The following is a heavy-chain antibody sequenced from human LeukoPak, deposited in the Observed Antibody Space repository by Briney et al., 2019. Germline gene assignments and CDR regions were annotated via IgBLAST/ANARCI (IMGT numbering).Heavy chain of an antibody. D-gene: IGHD2-15*01. CDR1: GFTFSSYS. J-gene: IGHJ4*02. V-gene: IGHV3-21*04. CDR2: ISSSSSYI. CDR3: AKSGLNRFDY. Sequence: GGSLRLSCAASGFTFSSYSMNWVRLAPGKGLEWVSSISSSSSYIYYADSVKGRFTISRDNSKNSLYLQMNSLRAEDTAIYYCAKSGLNRFDYWGQGTLVTVSS.